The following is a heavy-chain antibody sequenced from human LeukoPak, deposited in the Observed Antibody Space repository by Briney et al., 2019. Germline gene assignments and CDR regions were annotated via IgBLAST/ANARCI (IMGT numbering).Heavy chain of an antibody. Sequence: SETLSLTCTVSGGSISSSSYYWGWIRQPPGKGLEWIGSIYYSGSTYYNPSLKSRVTISVDTSKNQFSLKLSSVTAADTAVYYCARHGSYASRYYFDYWGQGTLVTVSS. J-gene: IGHJ4*02. V-gene: IGHV4-39*01. CDR2: IYYSGST. CDR1: GGSISSSSYY. D-gene: IGHD2-2*03. CDR3: ARHGSYASRYYFDY.